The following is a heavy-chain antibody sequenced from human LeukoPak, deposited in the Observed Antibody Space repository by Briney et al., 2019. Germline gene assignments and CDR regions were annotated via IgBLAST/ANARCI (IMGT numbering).Heavy chain of an antibody. J-gene: IGHJ4*02. D-gene: IGHD6-19*01. CDR1: GFTFRNYV. CDR2: IRSSGDDT. Sequence: PGGSLRLSCTASGFTFRNYVMSWVRQAPGKGLEWVSSIRSSGDDTSSADSVKGRFTIFRDNSKSTLYLQMNSLRAEDTAIYYCAKVRPPPGSGWYGGDGYWGQGTLVTVSP. CDR3: AKVRPPPGSGWYGGDGY. V-gene: IGHV3-23*01.